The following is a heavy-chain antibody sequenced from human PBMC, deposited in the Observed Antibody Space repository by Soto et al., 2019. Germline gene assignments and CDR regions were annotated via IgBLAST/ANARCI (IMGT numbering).Heavy chain of an antibody. CDR3: ARDNVKEQQLVNDAFDI. D-gene: IGHD6-13*01. V-gene: IGHV3-21*01. CDR1: GFTFSSYS. Sequence: GGSLRLSCAASGFTFSSYSMNWVRQAPGKGLEWVSSISSSSSYIYYADSVKGRFTISRDNAKNSLYLQMNSLRAEDTAVYYCARDNVKEQQLVNDAFDIWGQGTMVTVSS. CDR2: ISSSSSYI. J-gene: IGHJ3*02.